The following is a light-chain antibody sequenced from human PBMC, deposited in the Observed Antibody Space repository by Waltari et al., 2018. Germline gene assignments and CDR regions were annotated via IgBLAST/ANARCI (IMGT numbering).Light chain of an antibody. CDR1: SSNIGSHT. CDR2: NNS. CDR3: AAWDDSLNGLNWV. Sequence: QSVLTQPPSASGTPGQRVTISCSGSSSNIGSHTVNWYQHLPGTAPKLLIYNNSERPSGVPDRFAGSKSGTSASLAISGLQSEDEAEYYCAAWDDSLNGLNWVFGGGTKVTV. J-gene: IGLJ3*02. V-gene: IGLV1-44*01.